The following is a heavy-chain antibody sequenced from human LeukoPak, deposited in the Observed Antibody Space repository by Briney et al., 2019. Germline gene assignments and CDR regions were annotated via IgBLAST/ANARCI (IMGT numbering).Heavy chain of an antibody. D-gene: IGHD3-10*01. CDR3: ARHDSPIRAVRGVQTPYYYYGMDV. CDR1: GGSISSGGYY. J-gene: IGHJ6*02. Sequence: PSQTLSLTCTVSGGSISSGGYYWSWIRQHPWKGLEWIGYIYYSGSTSYNPSLKSRLTISVDTSKNQFSLKLSSVTAADTAVYYCARHDSPIRAVRGVQTPYYYYGMDVWGQGTTVTVSS. CDR2: IYYSGST. V-gene: IGHV4-31*03.